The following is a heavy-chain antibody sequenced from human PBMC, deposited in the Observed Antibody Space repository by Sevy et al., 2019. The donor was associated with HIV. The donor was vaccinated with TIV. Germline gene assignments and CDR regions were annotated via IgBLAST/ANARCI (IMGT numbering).Heavy chain of an antibody. J-gene: IGHJ4*02. CDR1: GGSISRSSYG. V-gene: IGHV4-39*01. D-gene: IGHD2-21*01. CDR2: MFFSGNT. Sequence: SETLSLTCTVSGGSISRSSYGWGWIRQPPGKGLEWIGSMFFSGNTYYNPSLKSRVTIFVDRYKNQISLRLTSVTAADTAVYYCARQGGIVDRAFDNWGQGTLVTVSS. CDR3: ARQGGIVDRAFDN.